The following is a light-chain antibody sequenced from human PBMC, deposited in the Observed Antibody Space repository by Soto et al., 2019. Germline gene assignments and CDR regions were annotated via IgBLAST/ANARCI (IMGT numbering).Light chain of an antibody. Sequence: EIVLTQSPGTLSLSPGERATLSCRASQSVSSSYLAWYQQKPGQAPRLLIYGASSRATGIPARFSGSGSGTDFTLTISRLEPEDFAVYYCQQYGSSFPFTFGGGTKVEIK. CDR2: GAS. CDR1: QSVSSSY. CDR3: QQYGSSFPFT. V-gene: IGKV3-20*01. J-gene: IGKJ4*01.